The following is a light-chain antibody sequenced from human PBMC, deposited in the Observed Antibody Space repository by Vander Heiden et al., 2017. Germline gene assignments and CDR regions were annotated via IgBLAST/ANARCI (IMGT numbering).Light chain of an antibody. CDR1: SSNIGAGND. CDR2: GNS. CDR3: QSDDSSVV. J-gene: IGLJ2*01. Sequence: QSVLTQPPSVSGAPGRRAATSCTGSSSNIGAGNDVHWYEQLPGTAPKLQIYGNSDRRSGVPDRFSGSKSGTSASLANTGLQAEDEADYYCQSDDSSVVFGGGTQLTVL. V-gene: IGLV1-40*01.